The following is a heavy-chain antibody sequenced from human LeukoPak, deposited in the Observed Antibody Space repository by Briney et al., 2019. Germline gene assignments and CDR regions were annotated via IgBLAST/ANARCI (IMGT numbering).Heavy chain of an antibody. CDR1: GGSISSTSYY. CDR2: IHYTGST. Sequence: SETLSLTCTVSGGSISSTSYYWGWIRQPPGKGLEWLGNIHYTGSTFSNPSLKSRVTISVDTSKNQLSLNLRSVTAADTAVYYCASPGEYSSGWYPLWGQGTLVTVSS. V-gene: IGHV4-39*07. J-gene: IGHJ4*02. CDR3: ASPGEYSSGWYPL. D-gene: IGHD6-19*01.